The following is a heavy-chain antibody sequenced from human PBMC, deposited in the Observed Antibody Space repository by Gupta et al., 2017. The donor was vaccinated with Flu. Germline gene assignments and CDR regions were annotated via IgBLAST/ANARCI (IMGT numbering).Heavy chain of an antibody. J-gene: IGHJ3*02. Sequence: GPGLVKPSQTLSLTCTVSGGSISSDHYYWSWIRQPAGKALEWIGRVYTSGSTNYNPSLKSRITISVDTSKDQFSLKLSSVTAADTAVYYCARERAIDYRDAFDIWGQGTMVSVSS. D-gene: IGHD4-17*01. CDR1: GGSISSDHYY. V-gene: IGHV4-61*02. CDR3: ARERAIDYRDAFDI. CDR2: VYTSGST.